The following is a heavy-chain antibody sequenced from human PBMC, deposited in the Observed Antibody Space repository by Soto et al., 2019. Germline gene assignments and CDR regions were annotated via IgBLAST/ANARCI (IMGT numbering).Heavy chain of an antibody. Sequence: PSQTLSLTCAISGYSVSSNSAAWNWLRQSPSRGLEWLGRTYYRSKWYNDYAVSVKSRITINPDTSKNQFSLQLDFVTPEDTAVYYCAGGNYHFDFWGQGTLVTVSS. V-gene: IGHV6-1*01. CDR2: TYYRSKWYN. D-gene: IGHD1-7*01. CDR1: GYSVSSNSAA. J-gene: IGHJ4*02. CDR3: AGGNYHFDF.